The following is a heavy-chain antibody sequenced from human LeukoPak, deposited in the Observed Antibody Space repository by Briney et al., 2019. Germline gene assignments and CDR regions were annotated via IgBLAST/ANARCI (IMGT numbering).Heavy chain of an antibody. V-gene: IGHV7-4-1*02. CDR3: ARSCTNGVCYFDY. CDR2: INTNTGNP. D-gene: IGHD2-8*01. J-gene: IGHJ4*02. CDR1: GYTFTSYY. Sequence: GASVKVSCKASGYTFTSYYMHWVRQAPGQGLEWMGWINTNTGNPTYAQGFTGRFVFSLDTSVSTAYLQISSLKAEDTAVYYCARSCTNGVCYFDYWGQGTLVTVSS.